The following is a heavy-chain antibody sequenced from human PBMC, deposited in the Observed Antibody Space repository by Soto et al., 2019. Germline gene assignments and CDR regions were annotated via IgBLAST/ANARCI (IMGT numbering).Heavy chain of an antibody. V-gene: IGHV4-61*01. CDR1: GGSVSSGSYY. CDR3: AREGDYYDSSGYDY. CDR2: IYYSGST. D-gene: IGHD3-22*01. Sequence: SETLSLTCTVSGGSVSSGSYYWSWIRQPPGKGLEWIGYIYYSGSTNYNPSLKSRVTISVDTSKNQFSLKLSSVTAADTAVYYCAREGDYYDSSGYDYWGQGTLVTVSS. J-gene: IGHJ4*02.